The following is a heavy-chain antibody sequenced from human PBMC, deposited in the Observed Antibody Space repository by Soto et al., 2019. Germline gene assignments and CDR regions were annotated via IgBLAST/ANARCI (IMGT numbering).Heavy chain of an antibody. D-gene: IGHD1-26*01. V-gene: IGHV4-61*01. CDR3: ARDGVSGSYYGTGVYYYYGMDV. CDR2: IYYSGST. CDR1: GGSVSSGSYY. Sequence: ASETLSLTCTVSGGSVSSGSYYWSWIRQPPGKGLEWIGYIYYSGSTNYNPSLKSRVTISVDTSKNQFSLKLSSVTAADTAVYYFARDGVSGSYYGTGVYYYYGMDVWGQGTTVTVSS. J-gene: IGHJ6*02.